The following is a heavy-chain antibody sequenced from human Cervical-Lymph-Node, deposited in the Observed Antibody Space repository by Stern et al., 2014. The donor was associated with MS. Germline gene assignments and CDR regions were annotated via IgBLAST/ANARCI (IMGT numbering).Heavy chain of an antibody. Sequence: EVQLVQSGGGLVKPGGSLRLSCAGSGFPFSTYSMNWVRQAPGKGLEWVSSISSNSDYRYYAVSVKGRFTISRDNAKNSLYLQMNSLRAEDTAVYYCATKRSIFGAAFDYWGQGTLLTVSS. CDR3: ATKRSIFGAAFDY. CDR1: GFPFSTYS. D-gene: IGHD3-3*01. V-gene: IGHV3-21*01. J-gene: IGHJ4*02. CDR2: ISSNSDYR.